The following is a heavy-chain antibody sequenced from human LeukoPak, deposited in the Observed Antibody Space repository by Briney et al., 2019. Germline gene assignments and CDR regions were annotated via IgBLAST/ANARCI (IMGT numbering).Heavy chain of an antibody. CDR3: VRSPACSSGTCYPNWFDP. CDR1: GYIFTNNW. J-gene: IGHJ5*02. Sequence: GESLKISCKGSGYIFTNNWIGWVRQMPGKGLEWMGITYPGDSNTRYSPSFQGQVTISADKSIGSAYLQWSSLKASDTAMYYCVRSPACSSGTCYPNWFDPWGQGTLVTVSS. D-gene: IGHD2-15*01. CDR2: TYPGDSNT. V-gene: IGHV5-51*01.